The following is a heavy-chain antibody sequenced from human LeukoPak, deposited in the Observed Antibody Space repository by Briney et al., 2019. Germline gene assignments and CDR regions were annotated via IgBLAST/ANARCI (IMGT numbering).Heavy chain of an antibody. J-gene: IGHJ2*01. CDR2: IIPIFGTA. CDR1: GGTFSSYA. Sequence: GASVKVSCKASGGTFSSYAISWVRQAPGQGLEWMGGIIPIFGTANYAQKFQGRVTITTDESTSTAYMELSSLRSEDTAVYYCARESFVEYLLGSGYYNWYFDLWGRGTLVTVSS. CDR3: ARESFVEYLLGSGYYNWYFDL. D-gene: IGHD3-22*01. V-gene: IGHV1-69*05.